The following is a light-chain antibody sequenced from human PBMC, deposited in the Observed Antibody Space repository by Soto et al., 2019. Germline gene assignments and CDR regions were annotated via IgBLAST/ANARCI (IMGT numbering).Light chain of an antibody. V-gene: IGLV2-14*01. Sequence: QAVVTQSASLSGSPGQSITISCTGTRSDIGGYNYVSWYQHHPGKAPRLILYEVSHRPSGVPDRFSGSKSGNTASLTISGLRAEDEADYYCSSYRSSSTPVVFSGGTKLTVL. CDR3: SSYRSSSTPVV. CDR2: EVS. J-gene: IGLJ2*01. CDR1: RSDIGGYNY.